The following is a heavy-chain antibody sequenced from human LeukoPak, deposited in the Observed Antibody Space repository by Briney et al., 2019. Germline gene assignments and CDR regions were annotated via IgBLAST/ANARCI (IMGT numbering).Heavy chain of an antibody. CDR2: IIPILGIA. J-gene: IGHJ5*02. Sequence: SVKVSCKASGGTFSSYAISWVRQAPGQGLEWMGRIIPILGIANYAQKFQGRVTITADKSTSTAYMELSSLRSEDTAVYYCARQTYAYYYDSSGYSPLDPWGQGTLVTVSS. D-gene: IGHD3-22*01. CDR1: GGTFSSYA. CDR3: ARQTYAYYYDSSGYSPLDP. V-gene: IGHV1-69*04.